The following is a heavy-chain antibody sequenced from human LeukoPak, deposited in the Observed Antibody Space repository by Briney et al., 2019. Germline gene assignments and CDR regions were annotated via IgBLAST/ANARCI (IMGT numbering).Heavy chain of an antibody. J-gene: IGHJ2*01. CDR2: IYYSGST. Sequence: PSETLSLTCTVSGGSISSYYWSWIRQPPGKGLEWIAYIYYSGSTNYNPSLKSRVTISVVTSKNQFSLKLSSVTAADTAVYYCARGPVGATPGWYFDLWGRGTLVTVSS. V-gene: IGHV4-59*01. D-gene: IGHD1-26*01. CDR1: GGSISSYY. CDR3: ARGPVGATPGWYFDL.